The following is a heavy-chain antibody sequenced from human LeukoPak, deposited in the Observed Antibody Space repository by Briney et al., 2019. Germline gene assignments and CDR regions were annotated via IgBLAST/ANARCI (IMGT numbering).Heavy chain of an antibody. D-gene: IGHD5-24*01. CDR2: IIPIFGTA. CDR1: GGTFSSYA. Sequence: ASVKVSCKASGGTFSSYAISWVRQAPGQGLEWMGGIIPIFGTANYAQKFQGRVTMTRDTSTSTVYMELSSLRSEDTAVYYCARGKDGYNHWGQGTLVTVSS. V-gene: IGHV1-69*05. J-gene: IGHJ5*02. CDR3: ARGKDGYNH.